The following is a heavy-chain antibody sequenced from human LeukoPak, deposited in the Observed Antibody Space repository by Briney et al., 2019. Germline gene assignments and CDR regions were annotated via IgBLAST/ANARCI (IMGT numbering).Heavy chain of an antibody. CDR3: TSDPTSNWGSFDY. Sequence: PGGSLRLSCAASGFTFSGSAMHWVRQASGKGLEWVCRIRSKANNYGTAYAASVKGRFTISRDDSKNTAYLQMNSLKTEDTAVYYCTSDPTSNWGSFDYWGQGTLVTVSS. V-gene: IGHV3-73*01. CDR1: GFTFSGSA. J-gene: IGHJ4*02. CDR2: IRSKANNYGT. D-gene: IGHD7-27*01.